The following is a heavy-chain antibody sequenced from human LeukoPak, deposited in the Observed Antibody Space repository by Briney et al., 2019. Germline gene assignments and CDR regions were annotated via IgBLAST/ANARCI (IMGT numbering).Heavy chain of an antibody. CDR2: TNRDVSST. V-gene: IGHV3-74*01. CDR3: ARDSGEWYIFDY. D-gene: IGHD3-3*01. J-gene: IGHJ4*02. Sequence: GGPLRLSCAASGFTCSSYWMHWVRQALGKGPVWGARTNRDVSSTAYADSVNGRFTISKDNAKNTLYLLMNSLRDEDTAVYYCARDSGEWYIFDYWGQGTLVTVSS. CDR1: GFTCSSYW.